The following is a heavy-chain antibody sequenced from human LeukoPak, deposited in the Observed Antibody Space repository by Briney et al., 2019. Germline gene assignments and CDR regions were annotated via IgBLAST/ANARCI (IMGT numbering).Heavy chain of an antibody. CDR2: ISTTGST. D-gene: IGHD2-15*01. Sequence: SETLSLTCTVSGDSISSGSYFWSWIRQPAGKGVVRIGRISTTGSTNYNPSLKSRISISAVTSKNQFSLSLTSVTAAESAFSCCGRAPYGPIDHWGQGILVTVSS. J-gene: IGHJ4*02. V-gene: IGHV4-61*02. CDR3: GRAPYGPIDH. CDR1: GDSISSGSYF.